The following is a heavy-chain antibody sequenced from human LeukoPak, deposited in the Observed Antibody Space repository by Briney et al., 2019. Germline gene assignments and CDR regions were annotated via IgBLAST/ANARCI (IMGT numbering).Heavy chain of an antibody. CDR2: IYTSGST. V-gene: IGHV4-4*07. Sequence: SETLSLTCTVSGGSIRSYYWSWIRQPARKGLKWIGRIYTSGSTNYNPSLKSRVTMSIDTSKNQFSLKLRSVTAADTAVYYCARDGYDYVWGSYDYWGQGTLVTVSS. CDR3: ARDGYDYVWGSYDY. J-gene: IGHJ4*02. CDR1: GGSIRSYY. D-gene: IGHD3-16*01.